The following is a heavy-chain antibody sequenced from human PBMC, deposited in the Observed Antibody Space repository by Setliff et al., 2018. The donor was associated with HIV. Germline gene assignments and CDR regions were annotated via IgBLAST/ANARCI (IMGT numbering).Heavy chain of an antibody. CDR3: ANRLYYYDSSGSLREEGFDP. V-gene: IGHV4-34*01. CDR2: IYYNGNAY. CDR1: GGSFSGYY. Sequence: PSETLSLTCAVYGGSFSGYYWSWIRQPPGKGLEWIGYIYYNGNAYYYNPSLKSRTTISLDTSMNQFSLKLTSVTAADTAVYYCANRLYYYDSSGSLREEGFDPWGQGTLVTVSS. J-gene: IGHJ5*02. D-gene: IGHD3-22*01.